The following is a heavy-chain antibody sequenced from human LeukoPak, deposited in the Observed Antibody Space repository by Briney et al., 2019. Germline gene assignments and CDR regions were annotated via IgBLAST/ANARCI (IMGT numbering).Heavy chain of an antibody. CDR3: AKEGRLTVAAVVVENYFDY. D-gene: IGHD3-22*01. CDR2: ISGSGGHT. V-gene: IGHV3-23*01. Sequence: GGSLRLSCVGSGFTFSRSAMSWVRLAPGKGLEWVSGISGSGGHTYYTDSVKGRFTISRDNSGTTVSPQMNSLTTDDTAVYFCAKEGRLTVAAVVVENYFDYWGQGTPVIVSA. J-gene: IGHJ4*02. CDR1: GFTFSRSA.